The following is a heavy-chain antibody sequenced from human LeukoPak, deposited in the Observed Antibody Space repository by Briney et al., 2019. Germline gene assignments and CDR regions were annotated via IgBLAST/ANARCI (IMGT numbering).Heavy chain of an antibody. CDR1: GFTFNTYG. CDR3: ARVVGALLARPFDY. CDR2: FSGSGGTT. Sequence: GGSLRLSCAASGFTFNTYGMSWVRLAPGKGLEWVSTFSGSGGTTYYADSVKGRFTVSRDNAKNSLYLQMNSLRAEDTAVYYCARVVGALLARPFDYWGQGTLVTVSS. J-gene: IGHJ4*02. V-gene: IGHV3-23*01. D-gene: IGHD1-26*01.